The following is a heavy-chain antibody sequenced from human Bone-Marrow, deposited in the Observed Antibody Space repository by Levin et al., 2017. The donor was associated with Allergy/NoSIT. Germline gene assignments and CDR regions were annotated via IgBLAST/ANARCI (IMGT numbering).Heavy chain of an antibody. CDR1: GFTFDDYA. J-gene: IGHJ5*01. CDR2: VSWNSGSI. Sequence: GGSLRLSCAASGFTFDDYAMHWIRQAPGKGLEWVSGVSWNSGSIGYADSVEGRFTISRDNARNSLYLHMNRLTPDDTAIYYCAKDMEASWNEGRFDPWGQGTLVTVSS. V-gene: IGHV3-9*01. D-gene: IGHD2-2*01. CDR3: AKDMEASWNEGRFDP.